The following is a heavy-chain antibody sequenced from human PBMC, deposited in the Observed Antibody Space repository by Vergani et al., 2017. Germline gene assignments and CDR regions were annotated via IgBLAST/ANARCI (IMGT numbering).Heavy chain of an antibody. J-gene: IGHJ4*02. D-gene: IGHD2-2*01. CDR1: GYTFTGYY. CDR3: AREGGYCSSTSCYHFDY. Sequence: QVQLVQSGAEVKKPGASVKVSCKASGYTFTGYYMHWVRQAHGQGLEWMGWINPNSGGTNYAQKFQGWFTMTRDTSISTAYMELSRLRSNDTAVYYCAREGGYCSSTSCYHFDYWGQGSLVTVSS. CDR2: INPNSGGT. V-gene: IGHV1-2*04.